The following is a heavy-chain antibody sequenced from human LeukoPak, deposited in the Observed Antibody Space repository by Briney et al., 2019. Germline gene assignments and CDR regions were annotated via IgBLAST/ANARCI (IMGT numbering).Heavy chain of an antibody. D-gene: IGHD3-10*01. CDR2: IGGRDGST. CDR1: GFTFSSYG. CDR3: AKGHYYGSGSLDY. J-gene: IGHJ4*02. V-gene: IGHV3-23*01. Sequence: PGGSLRLSCAASGFTFSSYGMSWVRQAPGKGLEWVSAIGGRDGSTYYADSVKGRFTFSRDNSKNTLYVQMNSLRAEDTAVYYCAKGHYYGSGSLDYWGQGTLVTVSS.